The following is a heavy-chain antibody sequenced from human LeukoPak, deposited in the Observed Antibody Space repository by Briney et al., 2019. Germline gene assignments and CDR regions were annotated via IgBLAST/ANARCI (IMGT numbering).Heavy chain of an antibody. CDR2: ISAYNGNT. J-gene: IGHJ4*02. CDR1: GYTFTSYG. CDR3: ARVLRGEGYFDY. D-gene: IGHD3-10*01. Sequence: ASVKVSCKASGYTFTSYGISWVRQAPGQGLEWMGWISAYNGNTNYAQKLQGRVTMTTDTSTSTAYMELSSLRSEDTAVYYCARVLRGEGYFDYWGQGTLVTVSS. V-gene: IGHV1-18*01.